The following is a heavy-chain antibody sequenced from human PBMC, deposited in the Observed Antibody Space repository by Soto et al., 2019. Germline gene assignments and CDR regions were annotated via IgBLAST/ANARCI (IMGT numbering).Heavy chain of an antibody. J-gene: IGHJ3*02. D-gene: IGHD2-2*01. CDR1: GFTVSSNY. Sequence: GGSLRLSCAASGFTVSSNYMSWVRQAPGKGLEWVSVIYSGGSTYYADSVKGRFTISRHNSKNTLYLQMNSLRAEDTAVYYCASDIVVVPAAKYSSSWYAFDIWGQGTMVTVSS. CDR3: ASDIVVVPAAKYSSSWYAFDI. V-gene: IGHV3-53*04. CDR2: IYSGGST.